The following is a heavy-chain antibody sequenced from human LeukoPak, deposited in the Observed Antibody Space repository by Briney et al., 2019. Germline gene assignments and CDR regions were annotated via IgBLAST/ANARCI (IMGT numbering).Heavy chain of an antibody. CDR1: GFTFSSYG. CDR3: AKTYYYDSSGHSDS. Sequence: GGSLRLSCAASGFTFSSYGMHWVRQAPGKGLEWVAVISYDGTNKYYADSVKGRFTISRDNSKNTLYLQMNSLRVEDTAVYYCAKTYYYDSSGHSDSCGQGTLATVSS. V-gene: IGHV3-30*18. CDR2: ISYDGTNK. J-gene: IGHJ4*02. D-gene: IGHD3-22*01.